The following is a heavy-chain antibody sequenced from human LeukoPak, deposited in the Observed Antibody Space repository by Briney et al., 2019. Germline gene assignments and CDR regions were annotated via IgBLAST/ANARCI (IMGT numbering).Heavy chain of an antibody. CDR2: IYYSGST. J-gene: IGHJ6*02. CDR1: GGSISSSSYY. V-gene: IGHV4-39*01. CDR3: ARQSGWLIASSYYYYGMDV. Sequence: KASETLSLTCTVSGGSISSSSYYWGWIRQPPGKGLEWIGSIYYSGSTYYNPSLKSRVTISVDTSKNQFSLKLSSVTAADTAVYYCARQSGWLIASSYYYYGMDVWGQGTTVTVSS. D-gene: IGHD6-19*01.